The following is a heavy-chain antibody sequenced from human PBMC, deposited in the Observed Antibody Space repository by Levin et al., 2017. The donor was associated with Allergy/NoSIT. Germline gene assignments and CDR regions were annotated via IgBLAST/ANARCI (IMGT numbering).Heavy chain of an antibody. V-gene: IGHV4-59*08. D-gene: IGHD6-19*01. Sequence: SETLSLTCTVSGGSISSYYWSWIRQPPGKGLEWIGYIYYSGSTNYNPSLKSRVTISVDTSKNQFSLKLSSVTAADTAVYYCARHGGSSGWWGAFDYWGQGTLVTVSS. CDR1: GGSISSYY. CDR2: IYYSGST. J-gene: IGHJ4*02. CDR3: ARHGGSSGWWGAFDY.